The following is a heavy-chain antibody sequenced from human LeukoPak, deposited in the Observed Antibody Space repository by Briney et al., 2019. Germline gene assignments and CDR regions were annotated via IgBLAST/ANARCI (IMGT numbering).Heavy chain of an antibody. J-gene: IGHJ4*02. D-gene: IGHD6-19*01. CDR2: ISSSGSTI. Sequence: GGSLRLSCAASGFTFSSYEMNWVRQAPGKGLEWVSYISSSGSTIYYADSVKGRFTISRDNAKNSLYLQMNSLRAEDTAVYYCASLGPEQWLPQGYWGQGTLVTVSS. CDR1: GFTFSSYE. V-gene: IGHV3-48*03. CDR3: ASLGPEQWLPQGY.